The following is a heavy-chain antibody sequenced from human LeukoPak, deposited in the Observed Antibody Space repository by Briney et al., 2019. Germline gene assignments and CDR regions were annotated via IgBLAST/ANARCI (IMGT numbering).Heavy chain of an antibody. CDR2: INPNSGGT. Sequence: GASVKVSCKASGYTFTGYYMHWVRQAPGQGLEWMGWINPNSGGTNYAQKFQGRVTMTRDTSISTAYMELSRLRSDDTAVYYCARERATYYYDSSGYPSNFDYWGQGTLVTVSS. D-gene: IGHD3-22*01. CDR1: GYTFTGYY. CDR3: ARERATYYYDSSGYPSNFDY. J-gene: IGHJ4*02. V-gene: IGHV1-2*02.